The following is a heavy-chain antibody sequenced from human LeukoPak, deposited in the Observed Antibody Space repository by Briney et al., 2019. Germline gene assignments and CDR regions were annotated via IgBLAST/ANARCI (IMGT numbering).Heavy chain of an antibody. D-gene: IGHD1-26*01. Sequence: GGSLRLSCAASGFTFSSYSMTWVRQAPGKGLEWVSSISSSSSYIYYADSVKGRFTISRDNAKNSLYLQMYSLRAEDTAVYYCASTRGLSGAFDIWGQGTMVTVSS. CDR3: ASTRGLSGAFDI. CDR2: ISSSSSYI. V-gene: IGHV3-21*01. CDR1: GFTFSSYS. J-gene: IGHJ3*02.